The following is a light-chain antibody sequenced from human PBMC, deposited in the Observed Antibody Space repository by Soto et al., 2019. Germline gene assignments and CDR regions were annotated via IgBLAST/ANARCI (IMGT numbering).Light chain of an antibody. CDR3: QSYDSSLSGVI. V-gene: IGLV1-40*01. CDR1: SSNIGAGYG. J-gene: IGLJ2*01. Sequence: QSVLTQPPSVSGAPGRRVTVSCTGSSSNIGAGYGVNWYQQLPGTAPKLLIYGNTNRPSGVPDRFSGSKSGTSASLAITGLQAEDEADYYCQSYDSSLSGVIFGGGTKLTVL. CDR2: GNT.